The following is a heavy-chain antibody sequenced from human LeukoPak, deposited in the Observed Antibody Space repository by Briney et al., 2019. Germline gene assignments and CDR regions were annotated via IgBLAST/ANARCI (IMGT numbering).Heavy chain of an antibody. J-gene: IGHJ6*03. V-gene: IGHV1-18*01. CDR1: GYTFTSYG. CDR3: ARGHIVVVPAAIRTNYYYYMDV. Sequence: ASVKVSCKASGYTFTSYGISWVRQAPGQGLEWMGWISAYNGNTNYAQKLQGRVTMTTDTSTSTAYMELRSLRSDDTAVYYGARGHIVVVPAAIRTNYYYYMDVWGKGTTVTVSS. CDR2: ISAYNGNT. D-gene: IGHD2-2*02.